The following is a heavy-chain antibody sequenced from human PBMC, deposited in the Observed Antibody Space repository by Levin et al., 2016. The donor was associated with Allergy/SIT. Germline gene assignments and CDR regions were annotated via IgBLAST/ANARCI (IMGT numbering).Heavy chain of an antibody. J-gene: IGHJ6*04. V-gene: IGHV1-2*02. CDR3: ARVLATVTHTYYYYGMDV. Sequence: WVRQAPGQGLEWMGWINPNSGGTNYAQKFQGRVTMTRDTSISTAYMELSSLRSEDTAVYYCARVLATVTHTYYYYGMDVWAEGPRSPSPQ. D-gene: IGHD4-17*01. CDR2: INPNSGGT.